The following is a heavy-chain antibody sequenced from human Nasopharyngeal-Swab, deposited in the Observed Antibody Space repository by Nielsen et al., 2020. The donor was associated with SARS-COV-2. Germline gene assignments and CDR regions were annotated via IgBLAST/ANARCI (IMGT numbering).Heavy chain of an antibody. CDR2: INTNTGNP. Sequence: WVRQAPGQGLEWMGWINTNTGNPTYAQAFTGRFVFSLDTSVSTAYLQISSLKAEDTAVYYCATRYTALDYWGQGTLVTVSS. J-gene: IGHJ4*02. V-gene: IGHV7-4-1*02. CDR3: ATRYTALDY. D-gene: IGHD3-16*02.